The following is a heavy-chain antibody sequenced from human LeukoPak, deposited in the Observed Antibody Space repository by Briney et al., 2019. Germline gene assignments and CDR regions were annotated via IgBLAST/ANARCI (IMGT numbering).Heavy chain of an antibody. J-gene: IGHJ4*02. CDR1: GYTFTDYY. CDR2: INPNSGAT. D-gene: IGHD1-26*01. CDR3: ARHPYSGSYHFDY. Sequence: ASVKVSCKASGYTFTDYYMHWVRQAPGQGLEWMGWINPNSGATNSAQKFQGRVTMTRDTSISTAYMELSRLRSDDTAVYYCARHPYSGSYHFDYWGQGTLVTVSS. V-gene: IGHV1-2*02.